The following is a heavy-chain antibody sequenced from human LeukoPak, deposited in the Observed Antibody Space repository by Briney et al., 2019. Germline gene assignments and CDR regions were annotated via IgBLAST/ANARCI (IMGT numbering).Heavy chain of an antibody. CDR1: GDSISSTSYY. J-gene: IGHJ6*03. CDR2: IYSSGST. D-gene: IGHD6-13*01. V-gene: IGHV4-39*07. Sequence: SETLSLTCAVSGDSISSTSYYWGWVRQPPGKGLEWIGSIYSSGSTFYNPSLKSRVTISVDTSKNQFSLKLSSVTAADTAVYYCARGSSWYMGGYYYYMDVWGKGTTVTVSS. CDR3: ARGSSWYMGGYYYYMDV.